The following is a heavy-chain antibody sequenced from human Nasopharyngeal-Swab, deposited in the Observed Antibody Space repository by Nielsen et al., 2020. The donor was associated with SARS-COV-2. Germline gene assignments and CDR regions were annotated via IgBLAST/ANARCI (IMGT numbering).Heavy chain of an antibody. J-gene: IGHJ4*02. Sequence: LSLTCAASGFTFENYAMHWVRQPPGKGLEWVSGITWNSGNKGYAESVQGRFTISRDNARNSLYLQMNSLRAEDTALYYCAKARRTDTYGYECFDSWGQGTLVTVSS. CDR2: ITWNSGNK. CDR1: GFTFENYA. CDR3: AKARRTDTYGYECFDS. V-gene: IGHV3-9*01. D-gene: IGHD5-18*01.